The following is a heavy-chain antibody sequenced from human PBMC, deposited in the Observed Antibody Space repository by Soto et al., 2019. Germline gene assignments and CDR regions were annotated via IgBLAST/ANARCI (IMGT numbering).Heavy chain of an antibody. CDR3: ARYGRLDAFDI. V-gene: IGHV4-31*03. D-gene: IGHD2-15*01. Sequence: PSETLSLTCTVSGGSISSGGYYWSWIRQHPGKGLEWIGYIYYSGSTYYNPSLKSRVTISVDTSKNQYSLKLSSVTAADTAVYYCARYGRLDAFDIWGQGTMVTVS. J-gene: IGHJ3*02. CDR2: IYYSGST. CDR1: GGSISSGGYY.